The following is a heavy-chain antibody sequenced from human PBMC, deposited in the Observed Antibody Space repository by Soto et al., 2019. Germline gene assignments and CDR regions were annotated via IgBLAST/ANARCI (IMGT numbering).Heavy chain of an antibody. D-gene: IGHD6-19*01. V-gene: IGHV4-34*01. CDR2: INHSGST. J-gene: IGHJ4*01. CDR1: GGSFGGYY. CDR3: AKAHVMVVAGSTFDY. Sequence: SETLSLTCAVYGGSFGGYYWSWIRQPPGKGLEWIGEINHSGSTNYNPSLKSRVTISVDTSKNQFSLKLRSVTAADTAVYYCAKAHVMVVAGSTFDYWGHGTLVTVSS.